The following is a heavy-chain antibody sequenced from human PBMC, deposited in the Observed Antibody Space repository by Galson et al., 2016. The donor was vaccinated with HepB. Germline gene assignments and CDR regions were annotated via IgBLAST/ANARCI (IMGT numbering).Heavy chain of an antibody. CDR3: ARGKLVVAPLDP. D-gene: IGHD5-12*01. V-gene: IGHV4-34*01. J-gene: IGHJ5*02. CDR1: GGPFSGY. Sequence: SETLSLTCAESGGPFSGYWSWIRQAPGRGLEWIGQISHRGDTNYNPPFRSRVTISRDTSKNQVSLNLTSVTAADTAVYFCARGKLVVAPLDPWGQGTLVTVSS. CDR2: ISHRGDT.